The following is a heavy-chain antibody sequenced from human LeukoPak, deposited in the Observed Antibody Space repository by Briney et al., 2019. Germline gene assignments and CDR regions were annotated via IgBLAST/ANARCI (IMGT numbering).Heavy chain of an antibody. V-gene: IGHV3-64*01. CDR3: ARVGIMITFGGVIVHPPDY. CDR1: GFIFSSYA. Sequence: GGSLRLSCAASGFIFSSYAMHWVRQAPGKGLEYVSAISSNGSSTYYANSVKGRFTISRDNSKNTLYLQMGSLRAEDMAVYYCARVGIMITFGGVIVHPPDYWGQGTLVTVSS. CDR2: ISSNGSST. J-gene: IGHJ4*02. D-gene: IGHD3-16*02.